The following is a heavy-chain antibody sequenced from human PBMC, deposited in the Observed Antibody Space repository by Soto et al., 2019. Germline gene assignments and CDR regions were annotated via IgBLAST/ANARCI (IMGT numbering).Heavy chain of an antibody. CDR1: GYTFTSYD. D-gene: IGHD2-2*01. CDR3: ARAQRLGYCSSTICYATDAFDI. V-gene: IGHV1-8*01. CDR2: MEPNSGNT. Sequence: QVQLVQSGAEVKKPGASVKVSCKASGYTFTSYDINWVRQATGQGLEWMGWMEPNSGNTGYAQKFESRVTMTRNTSISTAYMELSSLRSEDTAVYYCARAQRLGYCSSTICYATDAFDIWGQGTMVTVSS. J-gene: IGHJ3*02.